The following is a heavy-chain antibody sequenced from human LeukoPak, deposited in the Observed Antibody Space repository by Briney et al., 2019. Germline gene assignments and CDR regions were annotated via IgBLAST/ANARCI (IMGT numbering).Heavy chain of an antibody. CDR2: INHSGST. CDR3: EELHLPSAFDI. V-gene: IGHV4-34*01. Sequence: SETLSRTCAVYGGSCSGYYWSWIRQPPGKGLEWIGEINHSGSTNYNPSLKSRLTISVDTSKNQSSLKLSSVTAAEPDVYYCEELHLPSAFDIWGQGTMVTVSS. CDR1: GGSCSGYY. D-gene: IGHD1-26*01. J-gene: IGHJ3*02.